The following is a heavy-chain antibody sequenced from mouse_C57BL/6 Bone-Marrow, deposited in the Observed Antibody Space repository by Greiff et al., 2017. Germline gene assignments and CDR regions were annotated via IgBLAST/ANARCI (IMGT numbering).Heavy chain of an antibody. V-gene: IGHV5-17*01. D-gene: IGHD2-1*01. CDR2: ISSGSSTI. CDR3: ARALSTSYYFDY. CDR1: GSTFSDYG. Sequence: EVQRVESGGGLVKPGGSLKLSCAASGSTFSDYGMHWVRQAPEKGLEWVAYISSGSSTIYYADTVKGRFTISRANAKNTLFLQMTSLRSEDTAMYYCARALSTSYYFDYWGQGTTLTVSS. J-gene: IGHJ2*01.